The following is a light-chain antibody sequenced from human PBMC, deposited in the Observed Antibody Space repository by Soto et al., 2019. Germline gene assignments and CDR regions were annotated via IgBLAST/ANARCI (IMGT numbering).Light chain of an antibody. CDR3: QQYGNFPYT. Sequence: EIVLMQSPGTLSLSPGERATLSCRASQSVGNNFLAWYQQKPGQAPRLLIYGASSRATGIPDRFSGSGSGTDFTLTISSLEPEDFAVYYCQQYGNFPYTFGQGTKLEIK. CDR1: QSVGNNF. CDR2: GAS. V-gene: IGKV3-20*01. J-gene: IGKJ2*01.